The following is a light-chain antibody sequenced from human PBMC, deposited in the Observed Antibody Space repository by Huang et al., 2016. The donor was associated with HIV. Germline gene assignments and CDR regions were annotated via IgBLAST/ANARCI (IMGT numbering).Light chain of an antibody. Sequence: QMTQSPSTLSASVGDRVTITCRASQNIGTYLAWYQHQPGKAPKLLIYKASYLRSGVPSRFRGGGSGTDFTLTITSLQPDDSATYYCQEYSTYSAFGQGTKVEVK. CDR1: QNIGTY. V-gene: IGKV1-5*03. CDR2: KAS. CDR3: QEYSTYSA. J-gene: IGKJ1*01.